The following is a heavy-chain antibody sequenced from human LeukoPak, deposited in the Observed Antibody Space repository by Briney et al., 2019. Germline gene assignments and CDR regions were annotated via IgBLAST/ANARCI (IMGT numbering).Heavy chain of an antibody. CDR3: ARDHPIYDFWSGYQEY. CDR1: GFTFSSYS. J-gene: IGHJ4*02. Sequence: GGSLRLSCAASGFTFSSYSMNWVRQAPGKGLEWVANIKQDGSEKYYVDSVKGRFTISRDNAKNSLYLQMNSLRAEDTAVYYCARDHPIYDFWSGYQEYWGQGTLVTVSS. CDR2: IKQDGSEK. V-gene: IGHV3-7*01. D-gene: IGHD3-3*01.